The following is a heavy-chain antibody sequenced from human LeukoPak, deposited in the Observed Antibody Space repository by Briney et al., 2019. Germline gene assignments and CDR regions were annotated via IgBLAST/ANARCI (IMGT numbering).Heavy chain of an antibody. V-gene: IGHV1-8*03. CDR1: GGTFSSYT. J-gene: IGHJ4*02. CDR3: ARGGYSSGRSYFDY. Sequence: GSSVKVSCKASGGTFSSYTLSWVRQAPGQGLEWMGWMNPNSGSTGYAQKFQGRVTITRNTSISTAYMELSSLRSEDTAVYYCARGGYSSGRSYFDYWGQGTLVTVSS. CDR2: MNPNSGST. D-gene: IGHD6-19*01.